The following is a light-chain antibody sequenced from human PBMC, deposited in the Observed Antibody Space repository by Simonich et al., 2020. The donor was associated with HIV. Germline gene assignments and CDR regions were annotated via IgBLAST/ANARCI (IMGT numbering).Light chain of an antibody. CDR2: WAY. CDR1: QSVLYSSNNNNY. CDR3: QQYYTTPYT. J-gene: IGKJ2*01. V-gene: IGKV4-1*01. Sequence: DIVMTQSQDSLAVSLGERATINCKSSQSVLYSSNNNNYLAWYHQKPGPPPKLLIYWAYTRESGVPARFSGSGSGTDFTLTISSLQAEDVAVYYCQQYYTTPYTFGHGTKLEIK.